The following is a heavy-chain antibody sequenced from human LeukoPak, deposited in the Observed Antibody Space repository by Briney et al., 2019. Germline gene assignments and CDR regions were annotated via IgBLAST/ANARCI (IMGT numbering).Heavy chain of an antibody. Sequence: GGSLRLSCAASGFTFSSYAMHWVRQAPGKGLEWVAVISYDGSNKYYADSVKGRFTISRDNSKNTLYLQMNSLRAEDTAVYYCARDPGRSYYPACYFDYWGQGTLVTVSS. CDR3: ARDPGRSYYPACYFDY. J-gene: IGHJ4*02. CDR2: ISYDGSNK. CDR1: GFTFSSYA. V-gene: IGHV3-30*04. D-gene: IGHD3-10*01.